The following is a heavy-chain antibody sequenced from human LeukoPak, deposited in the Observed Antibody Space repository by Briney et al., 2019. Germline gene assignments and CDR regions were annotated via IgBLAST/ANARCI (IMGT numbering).Heavy chain of an antibody. CDR2: VSGSGDRM. CDR3: AKAAAAPGFDF. J-gene: IGHJ4*02. CDR1: GFTSSSYA. D-gene: IGHD6-13*01. Sequence: GGSLRLSCAASGFTSSSYALNWVRQAPGKGLEWVATVSGSGDRMYHADSVKGRFTISRDNSKNAIYLQMNSLRAEDTALYYCAKAAAAPGFDFWGQGTLVTVSS. V-gene: IGHV3-23*01.